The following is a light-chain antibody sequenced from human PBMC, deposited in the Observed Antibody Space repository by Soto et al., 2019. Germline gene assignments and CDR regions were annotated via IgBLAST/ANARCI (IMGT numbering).Light chain of an antibody. J-gene: IGKJ2*01. CDR1: QSVFDSSNNKNY. CDR2: WAS. CDR3: QQYYSPVYT. V-gene: IGKV4-1*01. Sequence: DIVMTQFPDSLAVSLGERATINCKSSQSVFDSSNNKNYLTWYQQKPGHPPKLLIYWASTRASGVPDRFSGSGSGTDFTLTITSLQAEDLAVYICQQYYSPVYTFGQGTRLEMK.